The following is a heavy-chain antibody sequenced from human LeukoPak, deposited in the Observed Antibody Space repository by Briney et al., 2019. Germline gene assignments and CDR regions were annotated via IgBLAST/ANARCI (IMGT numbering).Heavy chain of an antibody. CDR2: IWYDGSNK. D-gene: IGHD3-10*01. CDR3: ARDCPSEWFGEIGY. V-gene: IGHV3-33*01. CDR1: GFTFSSYG. Sequence: GGSLRLSCAASGFTFSSYGMHWVRQAPGKGLEWVAVIWYDGSNKYYADSVKGRFTISRDNSKNTLYLQMNSLRAEDTAVYYCARDCPSEWFGEIGYWGQGTLVTVSS. J-gene: IGHJ4*02.